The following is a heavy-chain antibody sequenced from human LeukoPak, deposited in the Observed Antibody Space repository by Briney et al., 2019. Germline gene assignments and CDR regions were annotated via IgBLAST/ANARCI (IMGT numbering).Heavy chain of an antibody. J-gene: IGHJ4*02. D-gene: IGHD3-22*01. CDR2: INPSGGST. V-gene: IGHV1-46*01. CDR1: GYTFTSYY. Sequence: ASVKVSCKASGYTFTSYYMHWVRQAPGQGLEWMGIINPSGGSTSYAQKFQGRVTMTRDMSTSTVYTELSSLRSEDTAVYYCARDGAGGYYYDSSGYSNFDYWGQGTLVTVSS. CDR3: ARDGAGGYYYDSSGYSNFDY.